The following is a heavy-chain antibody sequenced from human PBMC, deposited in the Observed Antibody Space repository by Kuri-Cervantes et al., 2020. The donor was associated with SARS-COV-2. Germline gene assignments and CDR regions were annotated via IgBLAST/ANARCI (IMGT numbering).Heavy chain of an antibody. CDR3: ARDNKPISLVVPAAIYNWFDP. J-gene: IGHJ5*02. CDR2: IGTAGDT. V-gene: IGHV3-13*01. Sequence: GGSLRLSCAASGFTFSSYDMHWVRQATGKGLEWVSAIGTAGDTYYPGSVKGRIIISRDNSKNTLYLQMNSLRAEDTAVYYCARDNKPISLVVPAAIYNWFDPWGQGTLVTVSS. D-gene: IGHD2-2*01. CDR1: GFTFSSYD.